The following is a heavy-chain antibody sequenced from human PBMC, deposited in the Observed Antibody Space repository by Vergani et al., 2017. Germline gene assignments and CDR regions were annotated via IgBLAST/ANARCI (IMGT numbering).Heavy chain of an antibody. D-gene: IGHD2-15*01. Sequence: QVQLQESGPGLVKPSQTLSLTCTVSGGSISSGGYYWSWIRQPPGKGLEWIGEINHSGSTNYNPSLKSRVTISVDTSKNQFSLKLSSVTAADTAVYYCASGYCSGGSCYRGGGYWGQGTLVTVSS. J-gene: IGHJ4*02. CDR2: INHSGST. CDR1: GGSISSGGYY. CDR3: ASGYCSGGSCYRGGGY. V-gene: IGHV4-31*03.